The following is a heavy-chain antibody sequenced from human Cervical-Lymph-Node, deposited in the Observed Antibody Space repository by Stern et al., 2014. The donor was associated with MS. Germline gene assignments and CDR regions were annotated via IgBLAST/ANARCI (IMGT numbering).Heavy chain of an antibody. D-gene: IGHD2-15*01. CDR2: TVSSAPYI. CDR1: GFTLSRYA. Sequence: EVQLVESGGGLVKPGGSLRLSCVVSGFTLSRYAMNWVPQAPGEGLEWVPSTVSSAPYIYSPNSVRGRFTTSKDYARDTLHLQMSSLRAEDTAVYYCARSGGSPDAFYVGGQGTMVTVSS. CDR3: ARSGGSPDAFYV. V-gene: IGHV3-21*01. J-gene: IGHJ3*01.